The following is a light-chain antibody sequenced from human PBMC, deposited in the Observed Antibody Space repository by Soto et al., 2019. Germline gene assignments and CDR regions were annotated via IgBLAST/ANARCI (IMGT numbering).Light chain of an antibody. J-gene: IGKJ4*01. V-gene: IGKV3-11*01. CDR2: DAF. CDR1: QSVTSS. CDR3: QQRDKWPLT. Sequence: EIVLTQSPATLSLSPGERATLSCRASQSVTSSLAWYQQQPGQAPRLLISDAFNRASGIPDRFSGSGSGTDFTLTISSLEPEDFALYYCQQRDKWPLTFGGGTKVEIK.